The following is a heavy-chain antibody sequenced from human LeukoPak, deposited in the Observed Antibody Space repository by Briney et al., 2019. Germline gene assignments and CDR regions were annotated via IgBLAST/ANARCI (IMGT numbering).Heavy chain of an antibody. D-gene: IGHD4-17*01. V-gene: IGHV4-39*07. CDR3: ARRILTTVTTGWFDP. Sequence: PSETLSLTCTVSGGSVSSSHYYWGWIRQPPGKGLEWIGSISYSGSTYYNPSLKSRVTISVDTSKNQFSLKLSSVTAADTAVYYCARRILTTVTTGWFDPWGQGTLVTVSS. CDR2: ISYSGST. CDR1: GGSVSSSHYY. J-gene: IGHJ5*02.